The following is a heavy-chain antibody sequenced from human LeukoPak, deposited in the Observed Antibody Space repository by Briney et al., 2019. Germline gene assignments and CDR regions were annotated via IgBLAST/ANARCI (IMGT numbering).Heavy chain of an antibody. V-gene: IGHV4-59*01. CDR3: ARDIYGSGHGWFDV. CDR1: GVSISTYY. CDR2: IHYTGST. Sequence: SETLSLTCSVSGVSISTYYWSWIRQPPGKGLEWMGYIHYTGSTNYNPSLKSRVTISVDMSKRQLSLMLWSVTAADTAVYYCARDIYGSGHGWFDVWGQGTLVTVSS. D-gene: IGHD3-10*01. J-gene: IGHJ5*02.